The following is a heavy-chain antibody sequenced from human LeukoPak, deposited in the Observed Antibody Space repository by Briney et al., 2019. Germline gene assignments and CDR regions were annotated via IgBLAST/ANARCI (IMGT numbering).Heavy chain of an antibody. CDR1: GFTFSSYG. J-gene: IGHJ4*02. CDR3: AKGQVVVVAATLDY. D-gene: IGHD2-15*01. Sequence: PGGSLRLSCAASGFTFSSYGMHWVRQAPGKGLEWVAVISYDGSNKYYADSVKGRFTISRDNSKNTLYLQMNSLRAEDTPVYYCAKGQVVVVAATLDYWGQGTLVTVSS. V-gene: IGHV3-30*18. CDR2: ISYDGSNK.